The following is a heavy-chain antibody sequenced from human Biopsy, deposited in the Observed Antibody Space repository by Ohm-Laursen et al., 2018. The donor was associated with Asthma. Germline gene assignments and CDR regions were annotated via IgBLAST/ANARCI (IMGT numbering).Heavy chain of an antibody. Sequence: SDTLSLTCTVSGGSMSSSSYYWGWIRQPPGKGLEWMGSISYTGSAYHNPSLKSRVTISVDTSKNHFSLKLSSVTAADTAVYFCSRNEIEDGIYFDNWGQGTLVTVSS. CDR3: SRNEIEDGIYFDN. CDR2: ISYTGSA. CDR1: GGSMSSSSYY. J-gene: IGHJ4*02. D-gene: IGHD5-24*01. V-gene: IGHV4-39*02.